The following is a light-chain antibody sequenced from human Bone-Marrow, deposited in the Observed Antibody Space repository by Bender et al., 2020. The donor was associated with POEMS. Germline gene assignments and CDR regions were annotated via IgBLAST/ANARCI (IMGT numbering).Light chain of an antibody. CDR3: SSYTSSSTPYV. J-gene: IGLJ1*01. V-gene: IGLV2-14*03. CDR2: GVT. CDR1: TTDIGSYNY. Sequence: QSALTQPASVSGSPGQSITISCTGTTTDIGSYNYVSWYQQVSGKAPQLIIYGVTNRPSGISNRFSGSKSGNTASLTISGLQAEDEADYYCSSYTSSSTPYVFGTGTKVTVL.